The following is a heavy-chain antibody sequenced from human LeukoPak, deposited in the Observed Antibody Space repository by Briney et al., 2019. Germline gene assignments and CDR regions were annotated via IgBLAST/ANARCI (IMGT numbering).Heavy chain of an antibody. Sequence: KGGESLKISCKGSGYSFTSYWIGWVRQMPGKGLEWMGIIYPGDSDTRYSPSFQGQVTISADKSISTAYLQWSSLKASDTAMYYCARKANYNWNDDDPLDYWGQGTLVTVSS. CDR1: GYSFTSYW. CDR3: ARKANYNWNDDDPLDY. CDR2: IYPGDSDT. V-gene: IGHV5-51*01. D-gene: IGHD1-20*01. J-gene: IGHJ4*02.